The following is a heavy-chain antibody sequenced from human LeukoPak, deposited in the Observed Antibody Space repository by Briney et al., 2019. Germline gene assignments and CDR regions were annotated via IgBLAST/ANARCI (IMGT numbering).Heavy chain of an antibody. J-gene: IGHJ4*02. V-gene: IGHV4-30-4*08. CDR3: ARASRTAARPPPLDY. CDR1: GGSISSGDYY. D-gene: IGHD6-6*01. Sequence: SQTLSLTCTVSGGSISSGDYYWSWIRQPPGKGLEWIGYIYYSGSTYYNPSLKSRVTISVDTSKNQFSLKLSSVTAADTAVYYCARASRTAARPPPLDYWGQGTLVTVSS. CDR2: IYYSGST.